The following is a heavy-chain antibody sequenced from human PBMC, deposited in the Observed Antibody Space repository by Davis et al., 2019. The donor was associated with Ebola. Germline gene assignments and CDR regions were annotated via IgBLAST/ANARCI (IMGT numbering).Heavy chain of an antibody. Sequence: SVTVSCTASGYTFTTYGIRWVRQAPGQGLEWMGWISSYNGNTNYAQKLQGRVTMTTDTSTSTAYMELRSLRSDDTAVYYCAREVGYSGYERLDYWGQGTLVTVSS. CDR1: GYTFTTYG. CDR3: AREVGYSGYERLDY. V-gene: IGHV1-18*01. J-gene: IGHJ4*02. D-gene: IGHD5-12*01. CDR2: ISSYNGNT.